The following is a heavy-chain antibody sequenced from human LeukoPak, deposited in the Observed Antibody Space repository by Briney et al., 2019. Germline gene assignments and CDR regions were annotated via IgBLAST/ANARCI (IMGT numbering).Heavy chain of an antibody. V-gene: IGHV4-34*01. CDR1: GGSFSGYY. CDR2: VNHSGST. Sequence: SETLSLTCAVYGGSFSGYYWSWIRQPPGKGLEWIGEVNHSGSTNYNPSLKSRVTISVDTSKNQFSLKLSSVTAADTAVYYCARDAADSGNWFDPWGQGTLVTVSS. J-gene: IGHJ5*02. CDR3: ARDAADSGNWFDP. D-gene: IGHD1-26*01.